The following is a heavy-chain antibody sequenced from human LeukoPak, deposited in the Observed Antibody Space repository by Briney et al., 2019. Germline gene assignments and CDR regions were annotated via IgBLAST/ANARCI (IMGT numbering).Heavy chain of an antibody. CDR2: IKSKTDGGTT. CDR1: GFTFSNAW. V-gene: IGHV3-15*01. CDR3: ATDHVNITIFGVVITDY. Sequence: AGGSLRLSCAASGFTFSNAWMSWVRQAPGKGLEWVGRIKSKTDGGTTDYAAPVKGRFTISRDDSKNTLYLQMNSLKTEDTAVYYCATDHVNITIFGVVITDYWGQGTLVTVSS. D-gene: IGHD3-3*01. J-gene: IGHJ4*02.